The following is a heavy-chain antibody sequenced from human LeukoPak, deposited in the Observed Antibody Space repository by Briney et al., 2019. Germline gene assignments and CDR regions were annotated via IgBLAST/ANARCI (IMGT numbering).Heavy chain of an antibody. CDR1: GGSISHDNW. Sequence: SGALSLTCVVSGGSISHDNWWSWVRQPPGKGLEWIGCIYHSGSTYYNPSLKSRVTISVDTSKNQFSLKLSSVTAADTAVYYCAREVADTAMVFDYWGQGTLVTVSS. CDR2: IYHSGST. D-gene: IGHD5-18*01. V-gene: IGHV4-4*02. J-gene: IGHJ4*02. CDR3: AREVADTAMVFDY.